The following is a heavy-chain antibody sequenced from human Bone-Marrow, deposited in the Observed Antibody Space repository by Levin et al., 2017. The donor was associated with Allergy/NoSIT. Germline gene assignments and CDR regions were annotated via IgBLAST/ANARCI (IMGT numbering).Heavy chain of an antibody. Sequence: SETLSLTCTVSGGSISSSSYYWGWIRQPPGKGLEWIGSIYYSGSTYYNPSLKSRVTISVDTSKNQFSLKLSSVTAADTAVYYCARHGGVHYYYYGMDVWGQGTTVTVSS. D-gene: IGHD3-16*01. V-gene: IGHV4-39*01. CDR3: ARHGGVHYYYYGMDV. CDR1: GGSISSSSYY. CDR2: IYYSGST. J-gene: IGHJ6*02.